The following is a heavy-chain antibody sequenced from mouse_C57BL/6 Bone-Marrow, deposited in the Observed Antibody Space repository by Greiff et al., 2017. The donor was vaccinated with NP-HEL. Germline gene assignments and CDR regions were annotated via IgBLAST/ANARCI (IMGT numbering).Heavy chain of an antibody. CDR2: IDPSDGYT. J-gene: IGHJ1*03. D-gene: IGHD2-1*01. CDR3: ARGGNYGCYFDD. Sequence: QVQLQQPGAELVRPGTSVKLSCKASGYTFTSYWMHWVKQRPGQGLEWIGVIDPSDGYTNYNHKFKGKATLTVDTSSSTAYMQHSSLTSDDSADYYCARGGNYGCYFDDWGTGTTLTVSS. V-gene: IGHV1-59*01. CDR1: GYTFTSYW.